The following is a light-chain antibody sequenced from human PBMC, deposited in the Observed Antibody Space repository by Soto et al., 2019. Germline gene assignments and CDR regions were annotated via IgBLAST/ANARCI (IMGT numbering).Light chain of an antibody. CDR3: QQSFSFPAT. CDR1: QSISDS. CDR2: AAS. J-gene: IGKJ4*01. Sequence: DIQIAQPPSFLSASVGDRVTIPCRESQSISDSLNWYQHKPGTAPKLLIYAASSLQSGVPSRFSGGGSGTDFTLTISSLQPEDFVTYFCQQSFSFPATFGGGAKVDIK. V-gene: IGKV1-39*01.